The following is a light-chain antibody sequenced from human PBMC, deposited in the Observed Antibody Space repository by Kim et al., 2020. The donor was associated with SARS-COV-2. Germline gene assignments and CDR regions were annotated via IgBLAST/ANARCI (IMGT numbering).Light chain of an antibody. CDR2: LNSDGSH. CDR3: QTWGTVV. CDR1: SGHSSYA. J-gene: IGLJ2*01. Sequence: ASVKLTCTLSSGHSSYAIAWHQQQPEKGPRYLMKLNSDGSHSKGDGIPDRFSGSSSGAERYLTISSLQSEDEADYYCQTWGTVVFGGGTQLTVL. V-gene: IGLV4-69*01.